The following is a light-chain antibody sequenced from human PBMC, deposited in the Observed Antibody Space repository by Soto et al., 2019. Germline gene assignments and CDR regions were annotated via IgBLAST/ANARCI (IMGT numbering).Light chain of an antibody. CDR2: DVS. V-gene: IGLV2-11*01. CDR1: SSDVGGYNY. J-gene: IGLJ3*02. CDR3: CSYAGSYTV. Sequence: QSALTQPRSVSGSPRQSVTISCTGTSSDVGGYNYVSWYQQHPGKAPKLMIYDVSKRPSGVPDRFSGSKSGNTASLTISGLQAEDEADYYCCSYAGSYTVFGGGTKLTV.